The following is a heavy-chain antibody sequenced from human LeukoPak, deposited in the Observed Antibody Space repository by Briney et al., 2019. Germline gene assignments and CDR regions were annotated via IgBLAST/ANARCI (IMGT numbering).Heavy chain of an antibody. V-gene: IGHV3-74*01. CDR2: IYSDGSST. CDR1: GFTFSSYW. J-gene: IGHJ4*02. D-gene: IGHD1-1*01. CDR3: VKHSGGVYGNSDY. Sequence: GGSLRLSCAASGFTFSSYWMHWVRQAPGKGLVWVSRIYSDGSSTSYADSVRGRFTISKDSSKNTLQMNSLSAEDTAIYYCVKHSGGVYGNSDYWGQGVLVTVSS.